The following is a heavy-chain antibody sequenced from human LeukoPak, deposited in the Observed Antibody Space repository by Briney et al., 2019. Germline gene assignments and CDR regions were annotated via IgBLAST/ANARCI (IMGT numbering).Heavy chain of an antibody. CDR2: ISGSGGST. D-gene: IGHD2-2*02. J-gene: IGHJ4*02. CDR1: GFTFSSYA. V-gene: IGHV3-23*01. CDR3: AKEEGYQLLYSSTFDY. Sequence: GGSLRLSRAASGFTFSSYAMSWVRQAPGKGLEWVSAISGSGGSTYYADSVKGRFTISRDNSKNTLYLQMNSLRAEDTAVYYCAKEEGYQLLYSSTFDYWGQGTLVTVSS.